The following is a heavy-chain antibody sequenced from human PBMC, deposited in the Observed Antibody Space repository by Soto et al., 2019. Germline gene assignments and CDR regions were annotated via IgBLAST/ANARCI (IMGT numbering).Heavy chain of an antibody. CDR2: IYCSGST. CDR1: GGSISSDGYY. J-gene: IGHJ6*02. Sequence: QVQLQESGPGLVKPSQTLSLTCSVSGGSISSDGYYWSWIRQYPGKGLEWIGYIYCSGSTYYNPSLKSRVIISVDTSKNQFSLKLSSVTAADTAVYYCARWGDYFGLDVWGQGTTVTVSS. D-gene: IGHD3-16*01. CDR3: ARWGDYFGLDV. V-gene: IGHV4-31*03.